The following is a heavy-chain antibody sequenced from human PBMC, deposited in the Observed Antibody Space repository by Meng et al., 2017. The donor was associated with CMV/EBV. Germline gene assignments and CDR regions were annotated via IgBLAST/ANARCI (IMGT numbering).Heavy chain of an antibody. CDR2: ISSNGGST. V-gene: IGHV3-64*02. D-gene: IGHD4-11*01. Sequence: GGSLRLSCAASGFTFSSYWMSWVRQAPGKGLEYVSAISSNGGSTYYADSVKGRFTIPRDNSKNTLYLQMGSLRAEDMAVYYCARVGEVTTGDYYYYGMDVWGQGTTVTVSS. CDR3: ARVGEVTTGDYYYYGMDV. J-gene: IGHJ6*02. CDR1: GFTFSSYW.